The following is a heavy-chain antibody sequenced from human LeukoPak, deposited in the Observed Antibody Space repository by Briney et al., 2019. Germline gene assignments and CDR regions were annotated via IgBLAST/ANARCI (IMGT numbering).Heavy chain of an antibody. CDR1: GYTFTSYD. CDR2: MNPNSGNT. J-gene: IGHJ5*02. CDR3: ARSSSGIDP. V-gene: IGHV1-8*01. Sequence: GASVKVSCKASGYTFTSYDINRVRQATGQGLEWMGWMNPNSGNTGYAQKFQGRLTITRNTSISTAYMELSSLRSEDTAVYYCARSSSGIDPWGQGTLVTVSS. D-gene: IGHD3-10*01.